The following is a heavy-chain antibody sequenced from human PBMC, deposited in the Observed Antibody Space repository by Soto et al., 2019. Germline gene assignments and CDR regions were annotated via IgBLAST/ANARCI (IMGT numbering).Heavy chain of an antibody. J-gene: IGHJ4*02. CDR3: AGCSGGTCYSAH. CDR1: GGSITTNY. Sequence: SETLSLTCTVSGGSITTNYWSWFRQPPGKGLEWIGYIYYRGSTNYNPSLKSRVTISVDTSKNHFSLLLTSVTAADTAVYYCAGCSGGTCYSAHWGQGTLVTVSS. V-gene: IGHV4-59*01. CDR2: IYYRGST. D-gene: IGHD2-15*01.